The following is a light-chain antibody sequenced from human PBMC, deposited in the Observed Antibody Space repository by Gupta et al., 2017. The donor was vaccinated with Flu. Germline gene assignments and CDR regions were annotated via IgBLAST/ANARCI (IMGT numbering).Light chain of an antibody. CDR1: GSDVGTYNR. Sequence: QSALPQPPSVSGSPGQSVTISCTGTGSDVGTYNRVSWYRQPPGTAPKLMIYEVSNRPSGVPDRFSGSKSGNTASLTISGLQGEDEADYYCSSYTTSYTFVFGTGTKVTVL. J-gene: IGLJ1*01. CDR2: EVS. V-gene: IGLV2-18*02. CDR3: SSYTTSYTFV.